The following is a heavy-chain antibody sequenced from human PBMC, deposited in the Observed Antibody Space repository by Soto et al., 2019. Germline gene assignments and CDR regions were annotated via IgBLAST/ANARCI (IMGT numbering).Heavy chain of an antibody. CDR3: ARRGSGWYFDY. J-gene: IGHJ4*02. CDR1: GGSISSYY. CDR2: IYYSGST. D-gene: IGHD6-19*01. V-gene: IGHV4-59*08. Sequence: SETLSLTCTVSGGSISSYYWSWIRQPPGKGLEWIGYIYYSGSTNYNPSLKSRVTISVDTSKNQFSLKLSSVTAADTAVYYCARRGSGWYFDYWGQGTLVTVSS.